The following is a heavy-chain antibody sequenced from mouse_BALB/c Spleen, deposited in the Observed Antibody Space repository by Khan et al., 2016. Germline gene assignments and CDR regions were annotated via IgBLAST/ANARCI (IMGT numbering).Heavy chain of an antibody. CDR1: FYAFSIYW. J-gene: IGHJ2*01. CDR3: ARSGYGYDY. V-gene: IGHV1-80*01. Sequence: QVQLQQSGSSLFLPFSSFTISFTSSFYAFSIYWMNWVKQRPGQGLEWIGQIYPGDGDTDYNGKFKDKATLTADKSSSTAYMQLSSLTSEDSAVYFCARSGYGYDYWGQGTTLTVSS. CDR2: IYPGDGDT. D-gene: IGHD2-2*01.